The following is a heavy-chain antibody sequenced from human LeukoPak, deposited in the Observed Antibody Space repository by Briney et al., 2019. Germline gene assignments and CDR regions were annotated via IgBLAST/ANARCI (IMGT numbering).Heavy chain of an antibody. D-gene: IGHD6-13*01. CDR3: ARDQRGSSSLDY. Sequence: SETLSLTCTVSRGSISSYYWSWIRQPLGKGLEWIGYIYYSGSTNYNPSLKSRVIISVDTSKNQFSLKLSSVTAADTAVYYCARDQRGSSSLDYWGQGTLVTVSS. CDR2: IYYSGST. J-gene: IGHJ4*02. CDR1: RGSISSYY. V-gene: IGHV4-59*01.